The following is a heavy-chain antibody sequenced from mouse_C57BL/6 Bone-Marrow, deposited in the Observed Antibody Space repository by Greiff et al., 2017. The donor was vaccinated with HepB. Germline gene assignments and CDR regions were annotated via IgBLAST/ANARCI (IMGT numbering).Heavy chain of an antibody. Sequence: VQLQQSGGGLVQPGESLKLSCESNEYEFPSHDMSWVRKTPEKRLELVAAINSDGGSTYYPDTMERRFIISRDNTKKTLYLQMSSLRSEDTALYYCARPITTVVERNFDYWGQGTTLTVSS. V-gene: IGHV5-2*01. CDR3: ARPITTVVERNFDY. J-gene: IGHJ2*01. CDR1: EYEFPSHD. D-gene: IGHD1-1*01. CDR2: INSDGGST.